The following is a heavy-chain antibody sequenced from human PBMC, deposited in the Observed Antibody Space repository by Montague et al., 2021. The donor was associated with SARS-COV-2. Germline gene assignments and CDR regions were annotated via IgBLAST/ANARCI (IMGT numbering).Heavy chain of an antibody. D-gene: IGHD3-9*01. J-gene: IGHJ4*02. CDR3: VRHPHYDGLNGPPDF. V-gene: IGHV4-59*08. Sequence: SETLSLTCTVSGVSVTDYYWSWIRKPPGKGLERVGDVLYNKGTNFNPSLKSRVAISVDTSKNQFSLRLTSVTAADTALYYCVRHPHYDGLNGPPDFWDQGTLVTVSS. CDR2: VLYNKGT. CDR1: GVSVTDYY.